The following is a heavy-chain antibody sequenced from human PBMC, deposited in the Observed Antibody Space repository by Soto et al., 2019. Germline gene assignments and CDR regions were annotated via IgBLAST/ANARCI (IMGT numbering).Heavy chain of an antibody. J-gene: IGHJ5*02. Sequence: SETLSLTCAVYGGSFSGYYWSWIRQPPGKGLEWIGEINHSGSTYYNPSLKSRVTISVDTSKNQFSLKLSSVTAADTAVYYCAREITMVRGTHNWFDPWGQGTLVTVSS. CDR2: INHSGST. V-gene: IGHV4-34*09. CDR1: GGSFSGYY. D-gene: IGHD3-10*01. CDR3: AREITMVRGTHNWFDP.